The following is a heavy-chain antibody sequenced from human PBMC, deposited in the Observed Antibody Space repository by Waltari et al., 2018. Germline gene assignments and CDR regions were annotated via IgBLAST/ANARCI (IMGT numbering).Heavy chain of an antibody. CDR1: GFTFSSYA. CDR3: AKDRYSGSYYNY. Sequence: EVQLLESGGGLVQPGGSLRLSCAASGFTFSSYAMSWVRQAPGKGREWVSAISGSGGSTYYADSVKGRFTISRDNSKNTLYLQMNSLRAEDTAVYYCAKDRYSGSYYNYWGQGTLVTVSS. J-gene: IGHJ4*02. CDR2: ISGSGGST. V-gene: IGHV3-23*01. D-gene: IGHD1-26*01.